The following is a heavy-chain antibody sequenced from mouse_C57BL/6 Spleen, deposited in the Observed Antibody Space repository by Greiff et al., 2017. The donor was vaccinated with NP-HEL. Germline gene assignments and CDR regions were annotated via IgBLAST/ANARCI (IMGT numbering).Heavy chain of an antibody. D-gene: IGHD2-4*01. CDR3: ARSLITTKYFDV. CDR2: IDPSDSYT. CDR1: GYTFTSYW. V-gene: IGHV1-69*01. Sequence: VQLQQSGAELVMPGASVKLSCKASGYTFTSYWMHWVKQRPGQGLEWIGEIDPSDSYTNYNQKFKGKSTLTVDKSSSTAYMQLSSLTSEDSAVYYCARSLITTKYFDVWGTGTTVTVSS. J-gene: IGHJ1*03.